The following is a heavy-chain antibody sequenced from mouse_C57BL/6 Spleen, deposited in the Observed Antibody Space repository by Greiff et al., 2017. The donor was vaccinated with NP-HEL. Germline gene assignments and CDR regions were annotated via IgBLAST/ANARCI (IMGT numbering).Heavy chain of an antibody. Sequence: QVQLKQSGAELARPGASVKLSCKASGYTFTSYGISWVKQRTGQGLEWIGEIYPRSGNTYYNEKFKGKATLTADKSSSTAYMELRSLPSEDSAVYFCAREGRDWYFDVWGTGTTVTVSS. V-gene: IGHV1-81*01. CDR1: GYTFTSYG. J-gene: IGHJ1*03. CDR2: IYPRSGNT. CDR3: AREGRDWYFDV.